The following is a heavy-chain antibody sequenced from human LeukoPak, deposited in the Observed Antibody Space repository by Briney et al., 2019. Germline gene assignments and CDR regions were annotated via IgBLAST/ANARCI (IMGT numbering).Heavy chain of an antibody. CDR2: MYYSGST. J-gene: IGHJ4*02. V-gene: IGHV4-59*08. D-gene: IGHD3-10*01. CDR1: GGSISSYY. Sequence: SETLSLTCTVSGGSISSYYWSWIRQPPGKGLEWIGYMYYSGSTNYNPSLKSRVTISVDTSKNQFSLKLSSVTAADTAVYYCARQRRYYGSGSYYKGVMWYFDYWGQGTLVTVSS. CDR3: ARQRRYYGSGSYYKGVMWYFDY.